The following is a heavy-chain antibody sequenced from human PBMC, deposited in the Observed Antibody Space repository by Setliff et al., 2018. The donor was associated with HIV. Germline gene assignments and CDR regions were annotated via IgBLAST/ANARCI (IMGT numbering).Heavy chain of an antibody. V-gene: IGHV4-39*07. CDR3: ARDFVYGYDF. Sequence: SETLSLTCTVSGDSISNVSSYWGWFRRSPGKGLEWIGTIYYNGATFDNPSLKSRVTMSVDTSTNQFSLKLNSVTAADTAVYYCARDFVYGYDFWGQGTLVTVSS. D-gene: IGHD5-18*01. CDR2: IYYNGAT. CDR1: GDSISNVSSY. J-gene: IGHJ4*02.